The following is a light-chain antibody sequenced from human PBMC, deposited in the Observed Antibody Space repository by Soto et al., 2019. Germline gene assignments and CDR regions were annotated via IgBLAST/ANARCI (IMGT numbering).Light chain of an antibody. CDR3: QKYITAPFT. Sequence: DIQMTQSPSSLTASVGDRVTITCRASDTISVYLAWYQHKPGKVPERLIYASSILQSGVPSRFSGSRSDTEFTLTISSLQPENVGTYYCQKYITAPFTFGPGTKVEIK. V-gene: IGKV1-27*01. CDR1: DTISVY. CDR2: ASS. J-gene: IGKJ3*01.